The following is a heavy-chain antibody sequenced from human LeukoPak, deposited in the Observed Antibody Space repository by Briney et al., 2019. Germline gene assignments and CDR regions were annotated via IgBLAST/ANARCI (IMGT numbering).Heavy chain of an antibody. V-gene: IGHV3-21*01. CDR3: ARASVATMTYWYFDL. Sequence: GGSLRLSCAASGFTFSSYSMNWVRQAPGKGLEWVSSISSSSGYIYYADSVKGRFTISRDNAKNSLYLQMNSLRAEDTAVYYCARASVATMTYWYFDLWGRGTLVTVSS. J-gene: IGHJ2*01. CDR1: GFTFSSYS. D-gene: IGHD5-12*01. CDR2: ISSSSGYI.